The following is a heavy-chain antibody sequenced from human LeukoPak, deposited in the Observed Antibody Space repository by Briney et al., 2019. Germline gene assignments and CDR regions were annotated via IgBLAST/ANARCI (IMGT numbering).Heavy chain of an antibody. D-gene: IGHD1-26*01. J-gene: IGHJ4*02. CDR3: VRDRELYY. CDR2: VYNSGST. CDR1: GGPISIYY. Sequence: SETLSLTCSVSGGPISIYYWSWIRQPPGKGLEWIGYVYNSGSTDYNPSLKSRVTISVDTSKNQFSLKVNSVTASDTAVYYCVRDRELYYWGQGILVTVSS. V-gene: IGHV4-59*01.